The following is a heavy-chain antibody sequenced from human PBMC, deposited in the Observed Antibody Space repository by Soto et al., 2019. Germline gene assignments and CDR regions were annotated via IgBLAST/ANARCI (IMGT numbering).Heavy chain of an antibody. CDR2: IIPIFGTA. J-gene: IGHJ5*02. Sequence: SVKVSCKASGCTFSSYAISWVRQAPGQGLEWMGGIIPIFGTANYAQKFQGRVTITADKSTSTAYMELSSLRSEDTAVYYCASTINYYGSGSYNCNWFEPWGQGTLVNVSS. CDR1: GCTFSSYA. D-gene: IGHD3-10*01. V-gene: IGHV1-69*06. CDR3: ASTINYYGSGSYNCNWFEP.